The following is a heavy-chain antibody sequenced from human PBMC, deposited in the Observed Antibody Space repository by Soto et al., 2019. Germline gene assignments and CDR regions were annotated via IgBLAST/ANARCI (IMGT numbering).Heavy chain of an antibody. CDR2: MNPNSGNT. Sequence: ASVKVSCKASGYTFTSYDINWVRQATGQGLEWMGCMNPNSGNTGYAQKFQGRVTMTRNTSISTAYMELSSLRSEDTAVYYCARGPSYSSWNWFDPWGQGTRVTVSS. CDR1: GYTFTSYD. J-gene: IGHJ5*02. D-gene: IGHD6-6*01. CDR3: ARGPSYSSWNWFDP. V-gene: IGHV1-8*01.